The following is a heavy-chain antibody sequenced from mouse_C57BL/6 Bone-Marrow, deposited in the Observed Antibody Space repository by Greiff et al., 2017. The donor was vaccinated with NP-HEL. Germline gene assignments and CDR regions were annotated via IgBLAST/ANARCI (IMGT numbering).Heavy chain of an antibody. J-gene: IGHJ4*01. CDR3: ARGLVTYYAMDY. CDR2: ISDGGSYT. CDR1: GFTFSSYA. D-gene: IGHD2-10*02. V-gene: IGHV5-4*03. Sequence: EVKLVESGGGLVKPGGSLKLSCAASGFTFSSYAMSWVRQTPEKRLEWVATISDGGSYTYYPDNVKGRFTISRDNAKNNLYLQMSHLKSEDTAMYYCARGLVTYYAMDYWGQGTSVTVSS.